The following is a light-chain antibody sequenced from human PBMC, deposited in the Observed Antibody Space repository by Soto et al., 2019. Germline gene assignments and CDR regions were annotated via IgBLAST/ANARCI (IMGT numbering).Light chain of an antibody. CDR2: GAS. CDR1: QSVSSSY. CDR3: QQYDNSPWA. J-gene: IGKJ1*01. Sequence: EIVLTQSPGTLSLSPGERATVSCRASQSVSSSYLAWYQQKPGQAPRLLIYGASSRATGIPDRFSVSGSGTDFKLTISRLEPEDFAVYYCQQYDNSPWAFGQGTKVEIK. V-gene: IGKV3-20*01.